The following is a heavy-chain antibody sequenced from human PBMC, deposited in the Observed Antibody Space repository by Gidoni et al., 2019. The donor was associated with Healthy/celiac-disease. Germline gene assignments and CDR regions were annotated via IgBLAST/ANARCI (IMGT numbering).Heavy chain of an antibody. CDR1: GYSFTSYW. D-gene: IGHD6-19*01. V-gene: IGHV5-51*01. J-gene: IGHJ4*02. Sequence: EVQLVQSGAEVKKPGASLKISCKGSGYSFTSYWIGWVRQMPGKGLEWMGIIYPGDSDNRYSPSFQGQVTISADKSISTAYLQWSSLKASDTAMYYCARRDSSGWYRSGGYFDYWGQGTLVTVSS. CDR2: IYPGDSDN. CDR3: ARRDSSGWYRSGGYFDY.